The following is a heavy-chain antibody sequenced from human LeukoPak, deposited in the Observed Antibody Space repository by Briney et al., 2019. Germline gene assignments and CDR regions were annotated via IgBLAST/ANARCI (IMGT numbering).Heavy chain of an antibody. J-gene: IGHJ6*03. D-gene: IGHD3/OR15-3a*01. CDR1: EYTFTGYY. CDR3: ARVRTGRYYYYYYMDV. CDR2: INPNSGGT. Sequence: ASVKVSCKASEYTFTGYYMHWVRQAPGQGLEWMGWINPNSGGTNYAQKFQGRVTMTRDTSISTAYMELSRLRSDDTAVYYCARVRTGRYYYYYYMDVWGKGTTVTVSS. V-gene: IGHV1-2*02.